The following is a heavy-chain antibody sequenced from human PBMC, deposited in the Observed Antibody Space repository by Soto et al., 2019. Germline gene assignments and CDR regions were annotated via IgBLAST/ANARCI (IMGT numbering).Heavy chain of an antibody. CDR3: AQDPATEITLDSRHS. J-gene: IGHJ4*02. Sequence: GKGLEWVSSISSSGSFMNYADSVKGRFTISRDNAKNSLYLQMSGLKDEDTAVYYFAQDPATEITLDSRHSWGQALLV. D-gene: IGHD3-16*01. CDR2: ISSSGSFM. V-gene: IGHV3-21*01.